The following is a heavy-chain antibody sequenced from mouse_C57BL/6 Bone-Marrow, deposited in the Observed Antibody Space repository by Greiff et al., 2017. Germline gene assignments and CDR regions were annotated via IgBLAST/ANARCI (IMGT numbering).Heavy chain of an antibody. CDR1: GFSFNTYA. CDR2: IRSKSNNYAT. V-gene: IGHV10-1*01. Sequence: EADGGLVQPKGSLKLSCAASGFSFNTYAMNWVRQAPGKGLEWVARIRSKSNNYATYYADSVKDRFTISRDDSGSMLYLQMNNVKTEDAAMYYCERNMDYWGQGTSVTVSS. CDR3: ERNMDY. J-gene: IGHJ4*01.